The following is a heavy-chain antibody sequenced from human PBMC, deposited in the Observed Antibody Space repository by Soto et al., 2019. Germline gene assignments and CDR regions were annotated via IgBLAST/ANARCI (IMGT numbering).Heavy chain of an antibody. CDR3: ARKDYYGSASYHFDY. Sequence: ASVKVSCKASGYTFSTLPMHWVRQAPGQNLEWMGWINAANGDTGYSQNFQGRVTITRDTSASTDYMELSGLRSEDTAVYYCARKDYYGSASYHFDYWGQGTLVTVSS. CDR1: GYTFSTLP. J-gene: IGHJ4*02. D-gene: IGHD3-10*01. CDR2: INAANGDT. V-gene: IGHV1-3*01.